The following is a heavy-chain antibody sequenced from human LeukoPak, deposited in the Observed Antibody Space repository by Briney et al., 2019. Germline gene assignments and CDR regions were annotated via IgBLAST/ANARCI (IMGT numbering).Heavy chain of an antibody. D-gene: IGHD6-13*01. J-gene: IGHJ4*02. Sequence: SETLSLTCTVSGGSISSYYWSWIRQPAGKGLEWVGCIYNSGSTNYNPSLKSRVTMSVDTSKNQFSLKLSSETAADTAVYYWARIYTGIAEYYFDYWGQGTLVTVSP. CDR1: GGSISSYY. CDR3: ARIYTGIAEYYFDY. V-gene: IGHV4-4*07. CDR2: IYNSGST.